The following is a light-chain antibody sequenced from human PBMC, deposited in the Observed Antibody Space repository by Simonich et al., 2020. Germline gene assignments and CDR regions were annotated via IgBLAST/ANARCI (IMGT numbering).Light chain of an antibody. CDR2: EDN. Sequence: NFMLTQPHSVSESPGKTVTISCTRSSGSIASNYVQWYPQRPGSAPTTVIYEDNQRPSGVPDRFSGSIDSSSNSASLTIAGLKTEDEADYYCQSYDSSSWVFGGGTKLTVL. V-gene: IGLV6-57*03. CDR1: SGSIASNY. J-gene: IGLJ3*02. CDR3: QSYDSSSWV.